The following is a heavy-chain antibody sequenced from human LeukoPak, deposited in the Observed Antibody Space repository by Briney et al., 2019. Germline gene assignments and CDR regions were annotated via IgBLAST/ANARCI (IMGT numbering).Heavy chain of an antibody. CDR1: GFTFSSYA. Sequence: GGSLRLSCAASGFTFSSYAMHWVRQAPGKGLEWVAVISYDGSNKYYADSVRGRFTISRDNSKNTLYLQMNSLRADDTAVYFCAKDRGSSYAFDIWGQGTMVTVSS. V-gene: IGHV3-30-3*01. J-gene: IGHJ3*02. CDR3: AKDRGSSYAFDI. CDR2: ISYDGSNK. D-gene: IGHD6-6*01.